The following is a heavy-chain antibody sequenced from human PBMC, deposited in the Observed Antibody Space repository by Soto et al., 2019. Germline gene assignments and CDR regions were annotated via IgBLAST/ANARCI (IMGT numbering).Heavy chain of an antibody. D-gene: IGHD3-10*01. V-gene: IGHV4-39*02. CDR2: IYYSGST. Sequence: SETLSLTCTVSGGSISSSSYYWGWIRQPPGKGLEWIGSIYYSGSTYYNPSLKSRVTISVDTSTNQFSLKLSSVTAADTAVYYCAREEGVLLWFGELQPYGMDVWGQGTTVTVSS. J-gene: IGHJ6*02. CDR1: GGSISSSSYY. CDR3: AREEGVLLWFGELQPYGMDV.